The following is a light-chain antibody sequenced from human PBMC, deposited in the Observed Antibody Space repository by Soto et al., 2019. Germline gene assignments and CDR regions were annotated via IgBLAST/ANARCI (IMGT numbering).Light chain of an antibody. Sequence: QSVLTQPASVSGCPGQSIAISCTGTSSDVGAYNYVSWYQQHPGKAPKLMIYDVSHRPSGASDRFSGSKSGNTASLTISGLQPEHEADYYCTSYTSSSTYVFGTGTKVTVL. J-gene: IGLJ1*01. CDR1: SSDVGAYNY. V-gene: IGLV2-14*01. CDR2: DVS. CDR3: TSYTSSSTYV.